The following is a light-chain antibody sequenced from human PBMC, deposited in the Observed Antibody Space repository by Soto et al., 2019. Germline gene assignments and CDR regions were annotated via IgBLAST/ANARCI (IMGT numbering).Light chain of an antibody. CDR2: HAS. J-gene: IGKJ1*01. CDR3: QQYNSYWT. CDR1: QSISNW. V-gene: IGKV1-5*01. Sequence: DIQMTQSPSTLSASVGDRVTITCRASQSISNWLAWYQQKPGKAPKLLIYHASSLESGVPSRFSGSRSGTEFTLTISSLQPDDFATYYCQQYNSYWTFGQGTKVDIK.